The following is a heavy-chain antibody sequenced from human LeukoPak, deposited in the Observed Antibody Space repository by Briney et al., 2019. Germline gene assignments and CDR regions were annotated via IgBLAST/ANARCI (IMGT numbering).Heavy chain of an antibody. CDR1: GGSIRSSYYY. D-gene: IGHD2-15*01. V-gene: IGHV4-30-4*08. J-gene: IGHJ6*02. CDR2: IYYSGST. CDR3: ARCGYCSGGSCYPQYYYYYYGMDV. Sequence: TLSLTCTVSGGSIRSSYYYWGWIRQPPGKGLEWIGYIYYSGSTYYNPSLKSRVTISVDTSKNQFSLKLSSVTAADTAVYYCARCGYCSGGSCYPQYYYYYYGMDVWGQGTTVTVSS.